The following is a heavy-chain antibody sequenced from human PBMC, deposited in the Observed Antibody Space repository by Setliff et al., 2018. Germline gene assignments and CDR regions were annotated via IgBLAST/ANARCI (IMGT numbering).Heavy chain of an antibody. CDR2: MSPVYGIA. Sequence: ASVKVSCKTSGYAFITFGMSWVRQAPGQGLEWMGWMSPVYGIANYARKFQGRVTLTADPSTTTAYLELASLRDDDTAVYYCVRGPGPSVVVAIPFDHWGQGSLVTVSS. CDR3: VRGPGPSVVVAIPFDH. D-gene: IGHD5-12*01. J-gene: IGHJ4*02. CDR1: GYAFITFG. V-gene: IGHV1-18*01.